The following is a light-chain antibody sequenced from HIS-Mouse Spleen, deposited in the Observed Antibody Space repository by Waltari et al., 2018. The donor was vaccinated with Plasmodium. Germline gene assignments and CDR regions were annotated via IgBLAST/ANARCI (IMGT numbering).Light chain of an antibody. Sequence: VMTPSPATLSSSRLARATPSCRTSQSVSSNLAWDQPKPGHAPSLFIYGASTTATGIPALFTGSGSGTEVTLTCSSLQSEDFAVYDCQQYNNWSCTFGPATKVA. J-gene: IGKJ3*01. V-gene: IGKV3-15*01. CDR3: QQYNNWSCT. CDR2: GAS. CDR1: QSVSSN.